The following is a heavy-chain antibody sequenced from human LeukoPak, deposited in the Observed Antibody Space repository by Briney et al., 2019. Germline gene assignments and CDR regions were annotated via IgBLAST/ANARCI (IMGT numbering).Heavy chain of an antibody. Sequence: GGSLRLSCAASGFTFRFYAMSWVRQSPGKGLEWVSAISGSGGSTYFADSVKGRFTISRDNSKNTLYLQMSNLRAEDTAVYYCAKDSSTSWYSGAVYYFDSWGQGTLVTVSS. CDR1: GFTFRFYA. D-gene: IGHD6-13*01. CDR2: ISGSGGST. V-gene: IGHV3-23*01. CDR3: AKDSSTSWYSGAVYYFDS. J-gene: IGHJ4*02.